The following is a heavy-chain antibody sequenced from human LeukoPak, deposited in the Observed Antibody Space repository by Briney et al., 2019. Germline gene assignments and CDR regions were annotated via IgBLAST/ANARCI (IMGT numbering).Heavy chain of an antibody. J-gene: IGHJ3*02. V-gene: IGHV3-74*01. CDR3: ARGYAVGESFDI. D-gene: IGHD3-16*01. CDR1: GFTFSSYW. Sequence: PGGSLRLSCAASGFTFSSYWMHWVRQAPGEGLVWVARITSDGSSTSHADSVKGRFTISRDNAKNTLYLQMNSLRAEDTAVYYCARGYAVGESFDIWGQGTLVTVSS. CDR2: ITSDGSST.